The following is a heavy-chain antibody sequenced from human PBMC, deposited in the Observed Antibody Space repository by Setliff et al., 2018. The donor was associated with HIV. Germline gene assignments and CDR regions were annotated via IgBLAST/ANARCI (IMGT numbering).Heavy chain of an antibody. CDR1: GGSFSDYY. CDR3: ARYQGRWYFDL. D-gene: IGHD3-10*01. Sequence: SETLSLTCAVYGGSFSDYYWSWIRQPPGKGLEWIGEINHSGSTNYNPSLKSRVTISVDTSKNQFSLKLSSVTAADTAVYYCARYQGRWYFDLWGRGTLVTVSS. V-gene: IGHV4-34*01. J-gene: IGHJ2*01. CDR2: INHSGST.